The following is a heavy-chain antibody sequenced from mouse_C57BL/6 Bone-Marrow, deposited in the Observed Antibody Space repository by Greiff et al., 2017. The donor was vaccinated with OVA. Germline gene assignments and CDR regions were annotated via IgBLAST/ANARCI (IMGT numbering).Heavy chain of an antibody. J-gene: IGHJ2*01. Sequence: VQVVESGAELARPGASVKLSCKASGYTFTSYGISWVKQRTGQGLEWIGEIYPRSGNTYYNEKFKGKATLTADKSSSTAYMELRSLTSEDSAVYFCASYYFDYWGQGTTLTVSS. CDR1: GYTFTSYG. CDR3: ASYYFDY. V-gene: IGHV1-81*01. CDR2: IYPRSGNT.